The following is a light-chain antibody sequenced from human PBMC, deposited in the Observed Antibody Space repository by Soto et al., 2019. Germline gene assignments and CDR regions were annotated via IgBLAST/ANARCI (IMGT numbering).Light chain of an antibody. J-gene: IGLJ3*02. CDR3: QVWNSSGDHLGV. CDR2: YDR. Sequence: SYVLTQPPSVSVSPGKTATITCGGNNIGSQSVHWYQQKPGRAPVLVMFYDRVRPSGIPDRFSGSNSGNTATLTISRVEAGDEADYYCQVWNSSGDHLGVFGGGTKVTVL. V-gene: IGLV3-21*01. CDR1: NIGSQS.